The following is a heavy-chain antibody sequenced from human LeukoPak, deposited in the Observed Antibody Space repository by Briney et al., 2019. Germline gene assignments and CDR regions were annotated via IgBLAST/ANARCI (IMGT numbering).Heavy chain of an antibody. J-gene: IGHJ5*02. Sequence: ASVKVSCKASGYTFTSYGTSWVRQAPGQGLEWMGWISAYNGNTNYAQKLQGRVTMTTDTSTSTAYMELRSLRSDDTAVYYCARSSYCSSTSCYGNWFDPWGQGTLVTVSS. CDR1: GYTFTSYG. V-gene: IGHV1-18*01. CDR3: ARSSYCSSTSCYGNWFDP. D-gene: IGHD2-2*01. CDR2: ISAYNGNT.